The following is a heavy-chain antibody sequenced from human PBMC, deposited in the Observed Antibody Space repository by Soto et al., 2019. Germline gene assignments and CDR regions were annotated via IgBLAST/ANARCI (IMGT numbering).Heavy chain of an antibody. CDR2: ISYDGRSK. V-gene: IGHV3-30*18. D-gene: IGHD2-15*01. CDR3: AKDTFAYCSGGSCLYYYGMDV. Sequence: QAQLVESGGGAVQPGRSLRLSCAAPGFIFNIYGMHWVRQAPGKGLEXVAVISYDGRSKYYADSVKGRFTVSRDNSNDTVYLQLNSXXXEDTAVYYCAKDTFAYCSGGSCLYYYGMDVWGQGTTVTVSS. J-gene: IGHJ6*02. CDR1: GFIFNIYG.